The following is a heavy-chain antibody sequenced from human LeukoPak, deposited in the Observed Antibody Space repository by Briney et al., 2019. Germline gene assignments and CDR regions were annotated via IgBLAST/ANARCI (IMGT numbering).Heavy chain of an antibody. CDR2: ISGSGGST. Sequence: GGSLRLSCAASGFTFSIYAMSWVRQAPGKGLEWVSAISGSGGSTYYADSVKSRFAISRDNSKNTLYLQMNSLRAEDTAVYYCAKEPYYCSGGSCGANWFDPWGQGTLVTVSS. J-gene: IGHJ5*02. V-gene: IGHV3-23*01. D-gene: IGHD2-15*01. CDR1: GFTFSIYA. CDR3: AKEPYYCSGGSCGANWFDP.